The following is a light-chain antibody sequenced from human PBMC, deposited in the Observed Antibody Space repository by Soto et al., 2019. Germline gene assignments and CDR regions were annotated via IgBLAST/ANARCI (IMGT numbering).Light chain of an antibody. J-gene: IGLJ2*01. Sequence: QSVLTQPPSASGAPGQGVTISCSGSSSNIGTVTVNWYQKVPGTAPKLLIYNNNQRPSGVPDRFSGSKSGTSASLAISGLQSEDDADYYCAAWDYTLGGHLVFGGGTKVTVL. CDR2: NNN. CDR1: SSNIGTVT. V-gene: IGLV1-44*01. CDR3: AAWDYTLGGHLV.